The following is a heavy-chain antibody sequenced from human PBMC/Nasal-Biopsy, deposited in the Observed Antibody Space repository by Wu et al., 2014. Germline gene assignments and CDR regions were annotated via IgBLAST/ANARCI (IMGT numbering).Heavy chain of an antibody. CDR3: ARVAGYFDWLLDY. J-gene: IGHJ4*02. V-gene: IGHV4-39*01. CDR2: ST. D-gene: IGHD3-9*01. Sequence: STYYNPSLKSRVTISVDTSKNQFSLKLSSVTAADTAVYFCARVAGYFDWLLDYWGQGSLVTVSS.